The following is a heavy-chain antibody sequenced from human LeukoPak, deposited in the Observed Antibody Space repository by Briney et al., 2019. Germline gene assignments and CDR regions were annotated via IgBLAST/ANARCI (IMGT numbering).Heavy chain of an antibody. D-gene: IGHD3-10*01. CDR3: ARHFRFIGFGELLAFDT. J-gene: IGHJ4*02. CDR1: GGSISGYY. V-gene: IGHV4-59*08. CDR2: IYYSGST. Sequence: SETLSLTCTVSGGSISGYYWSWIRQPPGKGLEWIGFIYYSGSTNYNPSLKSRITISIDTSKNHFSLKLSSVTAADSGVYYCARHFRFIGFGELLAFDTWGQGTRVIVSS.